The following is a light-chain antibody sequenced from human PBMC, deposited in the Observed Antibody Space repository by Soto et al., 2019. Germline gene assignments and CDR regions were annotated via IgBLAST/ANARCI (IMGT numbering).Light chain of an antibody. CDR2: AAS. J-gene: IGKJ1*01. CDR1: QGISNY. V-gene: IGKV1-27*01. CDR3: QKYNSAPRT. Sequence: IHLTHSPSFLSASLGYRFPITCRASQGISNYLAWYQQKPGKVPKLLIYAASTLQSGVPSRFSGSGSGTDFTLTISSLQPEDVATYYCQKYNSAPRTFGQGNKV.